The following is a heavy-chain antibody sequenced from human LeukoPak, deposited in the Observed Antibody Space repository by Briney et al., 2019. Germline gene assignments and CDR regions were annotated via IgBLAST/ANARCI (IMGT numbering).Heavy chain of an antibody. CDR1: GGSISSYY. Sequence: SETLSLTCTVSGGSISSYYWSWIRQPPGKGLEWIGYIYYSGSTNYNPSLKSRVTISVDTSKNQFSLKLSSVTAADTAVYYCASVGNGYDFSFDYWGQGTLVTVSS. J-gene: IGHJ4*02. CDR2: IYYSGST. D-gene: IGHD5-12*01. CDR3: ASVGNGYDFSFDY. V-gene: IGHV4-59*01.